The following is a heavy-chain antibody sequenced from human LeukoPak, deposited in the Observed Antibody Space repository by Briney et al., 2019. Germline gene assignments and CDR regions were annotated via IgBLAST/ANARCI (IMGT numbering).Heavy chain of an antibody. CDR2: ISSSGNTI. CDR3: ARAPLIWSGYSVFDY. Sequence: GGSLRLSCAASGFTFSSYEMNWVRQAPGKGLEWVSYISSSGNTIYYADSVKGRFTFSRDNAKNSLFLQMSSLGAEDTAVYYCARAPLIWSGYSVFDYWGQGTLVTVSS. V-gene: IGHV3-48*03. J-gene: IGHJ4*02. CDR1: GFTFSSYE. D-gene: IGHD3-3*01.